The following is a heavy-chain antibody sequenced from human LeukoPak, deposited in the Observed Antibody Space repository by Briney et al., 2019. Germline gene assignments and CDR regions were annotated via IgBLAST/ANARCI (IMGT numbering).Heavy chain of an antibody. J-gene: IGHJ4*02. V-gene: IGHV1-58*02. D-gene: IGHD5-18*01. CDR2: IVVGSGNT. CDR1: GFTFTSSA. Sequence: ASVKASCKASGFTFTSSAMQWVRQARGQRLEWIGWIVVGSGNTNYAQKFQERVTITRDMSTSTAYMELSSLRSVDTAVYYCAAGIQLWPFDYWGQGTLVTVSS. CDR3: AAGIQLWPFDY.